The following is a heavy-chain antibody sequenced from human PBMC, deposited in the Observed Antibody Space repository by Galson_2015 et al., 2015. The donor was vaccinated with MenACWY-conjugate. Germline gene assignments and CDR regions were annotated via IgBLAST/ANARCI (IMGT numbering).Heavy chain of an antibody. CDR3: ARGVYDSSGYYLP. Sequence: SLRLSCAASGFTFSSYGMNWVRQAPGKGLEWVSYISSSGNTIYYADSVKGRFTISRDNAKNSLYLQMNSLRAEDTAVYYCARGVYDSSGYYLPWGQGTLVTVSS. J-gene: IGHJ1*01. V-gene: IGHV3-48*03. D-gene: IGHD3-22*01. CDR2: ISSSGNTI. CDR1: GFTFSSYG.